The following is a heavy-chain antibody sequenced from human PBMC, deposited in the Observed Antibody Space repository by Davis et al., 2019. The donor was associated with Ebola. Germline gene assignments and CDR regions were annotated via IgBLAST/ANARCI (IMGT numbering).Heavy chain of an antibody. CDR2: LSWNSGSI. V-gene: IGHV3-9*01. CDR3: AKDLDLRGVYYFDY. D-gene: IGHD3/OR15-3a*01. Sequence: GGSLRLSCAASGFTFDDYAMHWVRHAPGKGLEWVSGLSWNSGSIGYADSVKGRFTISRDNAKNSLYLQMNSLRTEDTAFYYCAKDLDLRGVYYFDYWGQGTLVTVSS. CDR1: GFTFDDYA. J-gene: IGHJ4*02.